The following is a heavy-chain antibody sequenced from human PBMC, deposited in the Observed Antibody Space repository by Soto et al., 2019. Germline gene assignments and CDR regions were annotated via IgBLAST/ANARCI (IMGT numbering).Heavy chain of an antibody. Sequence: GGSLRLSCAASGFTVTDYAMSWVRQAPGKGLEWVSSISESGGSTYYADSVRGRFTISRDNSKNTVYLEMNGLRGDDTAVYYFAKEVQLWLGEGVYYYCYGLDVWGQGTTVTVSS. V-gene: IGHV3-23*01. J-gene: IGHJ6*02. CDR1: GFTVTDYA. CDR2: ISESGGST. CDR3: AKEVQLWLGEGVYYYCYGLDV. D-gene: IGHD3-16*01.